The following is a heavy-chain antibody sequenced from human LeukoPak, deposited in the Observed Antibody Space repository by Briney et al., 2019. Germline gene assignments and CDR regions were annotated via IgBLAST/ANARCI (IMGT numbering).Heavy chain of an antibody. CDR3: ARGITVTTTSDHLDF. D-gene: IGHD4-17*01. Sequence: SETLSLTCTVSGDSIRGYYWNWIRQPPGKGLEWIGHVFYTGTTKYHPSLKSRIAISVDTSSNQFSLKLRSVTTADTAVYYCARGITVTTTSDHLDFWGQGILVTVPS. CDR1: GDSIRGYY. CDR2: VFYTGTT. V-gene: IGHV4-59*01. J-gene: IGHJ4*02.